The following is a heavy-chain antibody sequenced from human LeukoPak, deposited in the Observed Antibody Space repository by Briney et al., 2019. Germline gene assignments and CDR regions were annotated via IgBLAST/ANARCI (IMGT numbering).Heavy chain of an antibody. J-gene: IGHJ4*02. CDR3: ARVGESLMFDY. CDR1: GFTFSSYS. CDR2: ISSSSSYI. D-gene: IGHD3-16*01. Sequence: KTGGSLRLSCAASGFTFSSYSMNWVRQAPGKGLEWVSSISSSSSYIYYANSVKGRFTISRDNAKNSLYLQMNSLRAEDTAVYYCARVGESLMFDYWGQGTLVTVSS. V-gene: IGHV3-21*01.